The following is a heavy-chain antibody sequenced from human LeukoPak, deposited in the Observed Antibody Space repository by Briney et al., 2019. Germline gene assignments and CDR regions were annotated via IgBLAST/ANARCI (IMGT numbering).Heavy chain of an antibody. CDR3: ASGDKDFDY. CDR2: ISGSSGYI. V-gene: IGHV3-21*01. CDR1: GFTFSHYY. D-gene: IGHD7-27*01. Sequence: GGSLRLSCAASGFTFSHYYMTWVRQAPGKGLEWVSSISGSSGYIYYADSVKGRFTISRDNAKNSLYLQMNSLRAEDTAVYYCASGDKDFDYWGQGTLVTVSS. J-gene: IGHJ4*02.